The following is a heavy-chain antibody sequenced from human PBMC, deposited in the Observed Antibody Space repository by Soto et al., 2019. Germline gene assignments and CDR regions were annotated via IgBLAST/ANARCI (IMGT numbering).Heavy chain of an antibody. D-gene: IGHD5-12*01. CDR2: ISHLEST. CDR1: GASISYGGFS. J-gene: IGHJ4*02. Sequence: SETLSLTCTVSGASISYGGFSWSWIRQSPGKGLEWIGYISHLESTYFHPSFKSRLTMSIDRTRNQFSLKLSSVTTADMAVYYCARGGGYDSFDYWGQGVLVTVSS. V-gene: IGHV4-30-2*06. CDR3: ARGGGYDSFDY.